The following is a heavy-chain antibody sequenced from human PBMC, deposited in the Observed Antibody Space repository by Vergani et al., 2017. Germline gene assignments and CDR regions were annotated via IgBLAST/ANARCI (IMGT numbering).Heavy chain of an antibody. CDR1: GGTFSSYA. V-gene: IGHV1-69*12. CDR2: IIPIFGTA. Sequence: QVQLVQSGAEVKKPGSSVKVSCKASGGTFSSYAISWVRQAPGQGLEWMGGIIPIFGTANYAQKFQGRVTITADESTSTAYMELSSLRSEDTAVYYCARSYSSGWSFYYYYGMDVWGHGTTVTVSS. J-gene: IGHJ6*02. CDR3: ARSYSSGWSFYYYYGMDV. D-gene: IGHD6-19*01.